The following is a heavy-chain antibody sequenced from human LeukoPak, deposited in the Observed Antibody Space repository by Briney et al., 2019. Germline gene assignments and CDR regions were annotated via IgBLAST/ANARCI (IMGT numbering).Heavy chain of an antibody. CDR3: AKTKWELLLSPPSY. J-gene: IGHJ4*02. Sequence: GGSLRLSCAASGFTFSSYAMSWVRQAPGKGLEWVSAISGSGGSTYYADSVKGRFTISRDNPKNTLYLQMNSLRAEDTAVYYCAKTKWELLLSPPSYWGQGTLVTVSS. CDR1: GFTFSSYA. V-gene: IGHV3-23*01. CDR2: ISGSGGST. D-gene: IGHD1-26*01.